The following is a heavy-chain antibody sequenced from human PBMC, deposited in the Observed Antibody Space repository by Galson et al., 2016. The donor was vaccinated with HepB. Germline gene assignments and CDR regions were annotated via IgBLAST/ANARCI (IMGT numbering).Heavy chain of an antibody. D-gene: IGHD1-26*01. Sequence: QAPGKGLEWVSSISSSSSYIYYADSAKGRFTISRDNAKNSLYLQMNSLRAEDTAVYYCARGDIVGAIFDYWGQGTLVTVSS. CDR3: ARGDIVGAIFDY. CDR2: ISSSSSYI. V-gene: IGHV3-21*01. J-gene: IGHJ4*02.